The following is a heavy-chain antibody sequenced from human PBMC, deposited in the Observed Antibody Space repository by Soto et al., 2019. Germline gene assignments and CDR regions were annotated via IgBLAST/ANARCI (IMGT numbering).Heavy chain of an antibody. CDR2: VYNSGST. CDR3: ARYRREAVAGYTLDN. CDR1: GGSISSNY. D-gene: IGHD6-13*01. J-gene: IGHJ4*02. V-gene: IGHV4-59*01. Sequence: PSETLSLTCFVSGGSISSNYWTWIRQPPGKGLEWIGYVYNSGSTNYNPSLKSRVTISEDMSKSQFSLKVNSMTAADTAVYYCARYRREAVAGYTLDNWGQGILVTVSS.